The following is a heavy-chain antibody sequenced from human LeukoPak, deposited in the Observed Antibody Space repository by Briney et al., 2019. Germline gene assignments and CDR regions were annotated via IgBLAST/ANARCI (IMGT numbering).Heavy chain of an antibody. CDR1: GFTFSNFW. Sequence: PGGSLRLSCAASGFTFSNFWMGWVRQAPGKGLEWVANIKTEGYDTYYVDSVKGRFTISRDNAKNSLYLQMDSLRAEDTAVYYCARDGVAATSDWFDPWGQGTLVTVSS. CDR3: ARDGVAATSDWFDP. J-gene: IGHJ5*02. V-gene: IGHV3-7*01. CDR2: IKTEGYDT. D-gene: IGHD2-15*01.